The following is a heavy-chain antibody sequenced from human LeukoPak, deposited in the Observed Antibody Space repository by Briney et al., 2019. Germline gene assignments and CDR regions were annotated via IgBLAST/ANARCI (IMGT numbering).Heavy chain of an antibody. D-gene: IGHD5-24*01. CDR2: IYYSGST. J-gene: IGHJ5*02. CDR1: GGSISSSSYY. V-gene: IGHV4-39*07. Sequence: SETLSLTCTVSGGSISSSSYYWGWIRQPPGKGLEWIGSIYYSGSTYYNPSLKSRVTISVDTSKNQFSLELSSVTAADTAVYYCARDLVEMATTYSEQLDPWGQGTLVTVSS. CDR3: ARDLVEMATTYSEQLDP.